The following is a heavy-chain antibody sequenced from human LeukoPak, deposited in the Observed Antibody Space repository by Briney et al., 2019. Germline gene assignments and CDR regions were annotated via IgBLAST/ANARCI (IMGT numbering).Heavy chain of an antibody. CDR1: GFTFSSYW. D-gene: IGHD2-2*01. CDR3: ARYDCSSTSC. CDR2: INSDGSST. J-gene: IGHJ4*02. V-gene: IGHV3-74*01. Sequence: PGGALRLSCAAPGFTFSSYWMHWVRHAPGKGVVWVSRINSDGSSTSYADSVKGRFTISRDNAKNTLYLQMNSLRAEDTAVYYCARYDCSSTSCWGQGTLVTVSS.